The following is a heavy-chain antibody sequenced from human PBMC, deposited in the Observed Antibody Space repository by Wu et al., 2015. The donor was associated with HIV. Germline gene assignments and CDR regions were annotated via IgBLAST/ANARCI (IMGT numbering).Heavy chain of an antibody. CDR2: MNPNSGNT. Sequence: QVQLVQSGAEVKKPGASVKVSCKASGYTFTSYDINWVRQATGQGLEWMGWMNPNSGNTGYAQKFQGRVTMTRNTSISTAYMELSGLRSEDTAVYYCARVLPPMVVAATPGYYFDYWGQGTLVTVSS. J-gene: IGHJ4*02. D-gene: IGHD2-15*01. V-gene: IGHV1-8*01. CDR3: ARVLPPMVVAATPGYYFDY. CDR1: GYTFTSYD.